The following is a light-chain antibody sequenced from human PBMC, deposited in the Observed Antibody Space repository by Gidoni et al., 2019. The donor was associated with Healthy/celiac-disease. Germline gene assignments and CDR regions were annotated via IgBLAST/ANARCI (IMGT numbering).Light chain of an antibody. CDR3: QQRGRWPLT. Sequence: PAPLSLSAGERATLSCRASQSLGTFLVWYQHKPGQAPRLLIYGASTRSTGVPARFSGAGSGTDFTLTIASLEPEDVAIYYCQQRGRWPLTFGGGTRVEI. CDR2: GAS. CDR1: QSLGTF. J-gene: IGKJ4*01. V-gene: IGKV3-11*01.